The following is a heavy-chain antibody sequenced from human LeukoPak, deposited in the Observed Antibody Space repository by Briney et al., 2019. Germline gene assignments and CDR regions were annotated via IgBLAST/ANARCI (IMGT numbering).Heavy chain of an antibody. CDR3: AKQRGLGIAAASNY. CDR2: ISGSGDST. CDR1: GFTFSSYA. J-gene: IGHJ4*02. D-gene: IGHD6-13*01. V-gene: IGHV3-23*01. Sequence: GGSLRLSCAASGFTFSSYAMSWVRQAPGKGLEWVSAISGSGDSTYYADSVKGRFTISRDNSKNTLYPQMNSLRAEDTAVYYCAKQRGLGIAAASNYWGQGTLVTVSS.